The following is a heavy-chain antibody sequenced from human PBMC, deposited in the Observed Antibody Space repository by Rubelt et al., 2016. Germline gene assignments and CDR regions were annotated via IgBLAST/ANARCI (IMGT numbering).Heavy chain of an antibody. CDR2: IYRSGST. CDR3: AREIPLDSSGPLGDY. J-gene: IGHJ4*02. D-gene: IGHD3-22*01. Sequence: QVQLQESGPGLVKPSGTLSLTCAVSGGSISSNIWWSWVRQPPGKGLEWIGEIYRSGSTNYDPSLKSRGTISLDKSKNQFSLKLTSVTASDTAVYYCAREIPLDSSGPLGDYWGQGTLVTVSS. V-gene: IGHV4-4*02. CDR1: GGSISSNIW.